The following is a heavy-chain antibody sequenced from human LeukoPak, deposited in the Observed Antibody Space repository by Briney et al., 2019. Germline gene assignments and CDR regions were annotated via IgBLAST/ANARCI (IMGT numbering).Heavy chain of an antibody. J-gene: IGHJ4*02. D-gene: IGHD3-22*01. CDR1: GGSIGSYY. CDR3: ARDSGSGYYYRFDY. V-gene: IGHV4-59*01. CDR2: IYYSGST. Sequence: SETLSLTCTVSGGSIGSYYWSWIRQPPGKGLEWIGYIYYSGSTNYNPSLKSRVTISVDTSKNQFSLKLSSVTAADTTVYYCARDSGSGYYYRFDYWGQGTLVTVSS.